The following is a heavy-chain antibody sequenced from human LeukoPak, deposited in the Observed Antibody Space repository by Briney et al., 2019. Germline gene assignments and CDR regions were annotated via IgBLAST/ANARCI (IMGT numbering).Heavy chain of an antibody. CDR3: ARGTDCSSTSCYFSYFDY. CDR2: INHSGST. Sequence: SETLSLTCAVYGGSFSGYYWSWIRQPPGKGLEWIGEINHSGSTNYNPSLKSRVTISVDTSKNQSSLKLSSVTAADTAVYYCARGTDCSSTSCYFSYFDYWGQGTLVTVSS. CDR1: GGSFSGYY. J-gene: IGHJ4*02. V-gene: IGHV4-34*01. D-gene: IGHD2-2*01.